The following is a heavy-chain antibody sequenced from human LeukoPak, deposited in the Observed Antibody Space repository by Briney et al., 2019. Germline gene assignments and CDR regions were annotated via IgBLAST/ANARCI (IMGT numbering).Heavy chain of an antibody. D-gene: IGHD3-10*01. CDR3: ARDRSYYGSGLDY. CDR1: GGSISSGGYS. V-gene: IGHV4-30-2*01. Sequence: SETLSLTCAVSGGSISSGGYSWSWIRQPPGKGLEWIGYIYHSGSTYYNPSLKSRVTISVDRSKNQFSLKLSSVTAADTAVYYCARDRSYYGSGLDYWGQGTLVTVSS. J-gene: IGHJ4*02. CDR2: IYHSGST.